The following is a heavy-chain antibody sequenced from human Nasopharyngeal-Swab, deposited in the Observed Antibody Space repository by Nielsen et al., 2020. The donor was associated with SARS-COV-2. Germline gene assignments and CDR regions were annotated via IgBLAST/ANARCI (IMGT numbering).Heavy chain of an antibody. CDR2: ISSSSSTI. V-gene: IGHV3-48*02. D-gene: IGHD6-6*01. CDR3: ASPSSPGGY. Sequence: WIRQPPGKRLEWVSYISSSSSTIYYADSVKGRFTISRDNAKNSLYLQMNSLGDEDTAVYYCASPSSPGGYWGQGTLVTVSS. J-gene: IGHJ4*02.